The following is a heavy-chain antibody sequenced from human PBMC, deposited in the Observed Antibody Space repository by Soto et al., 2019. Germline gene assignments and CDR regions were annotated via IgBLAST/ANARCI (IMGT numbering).Heavy chain of an antibody. CDR2: LSYTGSP. J-gene: IGHJ6*02. D-gene: IGHD3-10*01. CDR1: GGSISSTNYY. Sequence: PSETLSLTCTVSGGSISSTNYYWAWVRQPPGKGLEWIGSLSYTGSPSYNPSLKNRVTISVDTSKNRLSLRLDSVTAADTAVYYCARGVISLWFGAPYYYYVMDVWGQGTTVTVSS. V-gene: IGHV4-39*07. CDR3: ARGVISLWFGAPYYYYVMDV.